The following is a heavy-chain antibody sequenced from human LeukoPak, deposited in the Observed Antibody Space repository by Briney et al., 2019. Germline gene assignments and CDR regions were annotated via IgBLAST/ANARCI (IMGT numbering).Heavy chain of an antibody. V-gene: IGHV4-39*07. Sequence: PSETLSLTCTVSGGSISSSSFSWDWIRQPPGKGLEWIGEINHSGSTNYNPSLKSRVTISVDTSKNQFSLKLSSVTAADTAVYYCARLIVGATSGLDYWGQGTLVTVSS. CDR2: INHSGST. J-gene: IGHJ4*02. CDR1: GGSISSSSFS. D-gene: IGHD1-26*01. CDR3: ARLIVGATSGLDY.